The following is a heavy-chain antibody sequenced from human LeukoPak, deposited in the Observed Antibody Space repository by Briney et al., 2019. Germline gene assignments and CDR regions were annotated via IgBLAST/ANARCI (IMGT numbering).Heavy chain of an antibody. CDR1: GYTFTGYY. Sequence: ASVKVSCKASGYTFTGYYMHWVRQAPGQGLEWMGWINPNSGDTNYAQKFQGRVTMTRVTSISTAYMDLGRLRSDDTAFYYCALMGGCSSSSCSPESYWGQGTLVTVSS. CDR3: ALMGGCSSSSCSPESY. D-gene: IGHD2-2*01. V-gene: IGHV1-2*02. J-gene: IGHJ4*02. CDR2: INPNSGDT.